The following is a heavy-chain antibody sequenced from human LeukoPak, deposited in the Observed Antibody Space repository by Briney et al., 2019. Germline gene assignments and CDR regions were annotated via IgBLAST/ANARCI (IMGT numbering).Heavy chain of an antibody. V-gene: IGHV4-59*11. J-gene: IGHJ3*02. Sequence: LAEPRSLTCAVSDDSFSSHYWTWIRQPPGKGLEWIGYISYIGSTNYNASLKSRVPLSINTSRNQFSKRLSSVTTAETAVYYWARDLVTVTKGFDIWGQGTMVSVSS. CDR1: DDSFSSHY. CDR2: ISYIGST. D-gene: IGHD4-17*01. CDR3: ARDLVTVTKGFDI.